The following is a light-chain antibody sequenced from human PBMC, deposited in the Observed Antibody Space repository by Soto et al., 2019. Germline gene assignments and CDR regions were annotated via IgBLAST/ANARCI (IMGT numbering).Light chain of an antibody. Sequence: QAVVTQPPSASGSPGQSVTISCTGTSSDVGGYHYVSWYQQHPGKAPKLMIHEVTKRPSGVPDRFSGSKSGNTASLTVSGLQAEDEADYYCSSYAGSNNLVFGGGTQLTVL. CDR2: EVT. V-gene: IGLV2-8*01. J-gene: IGLJ2*01. CDR3: SSYAGSNNLV. CDR1: SSDVGGYHY.